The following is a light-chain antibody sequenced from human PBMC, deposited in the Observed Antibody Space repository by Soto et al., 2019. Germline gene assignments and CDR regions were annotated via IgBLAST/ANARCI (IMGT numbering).Light chain of an antibody. J-gene: IGKJ4*01. V-gene: IGKV3-11*01. Sequence: EIVLTQSPATLSLSPGERGTLSCRASQSISTKLGWYQQKPGQAPRLLISDASNRATGIPARFSGSGSGTDFSLTISGLEPEDFAVYYCQQRSTWPLTFGGGTKVEI. CDR1: QSISTK. CDR2: DAS. CDR3: QQRSTWPLT.